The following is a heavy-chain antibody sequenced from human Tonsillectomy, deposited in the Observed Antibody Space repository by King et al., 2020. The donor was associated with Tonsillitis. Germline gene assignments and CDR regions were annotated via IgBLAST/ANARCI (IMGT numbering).Heavy chain of an antibody. Sequence: VQLVESGGGLVQPGGSLRLSCAASGFTFSSYAMSWVRQAPGKGLEWVSVIYSGDRSTYYADSVKGRFTISRDNSKNTLYLQMNSLRAEDTAVYYCAKDSGGDGYNLYYLDYWGQGTLVTVSS. D-gene: IGHD5-24*01. J-gene: IGHJ4*02. CDR3: AKDSGGDGYNLYYLDY. CDR1: GFTFSSYA. V-gene: IGHV3-23*03. CDR2: IYSGDRST.